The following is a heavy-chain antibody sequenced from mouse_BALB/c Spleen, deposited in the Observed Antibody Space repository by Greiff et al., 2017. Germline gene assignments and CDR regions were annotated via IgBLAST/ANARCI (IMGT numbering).Heavy chain of an antibody. V-gene: IGHV5-9-4*01. CDR3: ARDLTWFAY. J-gene: IGHJ3*01. CDR2: ISSGGSYT. CDR1: GFTFSSYA. Sequence: EVQVVESGGGLVKPGGSLKLSCAASGFTFSSYAMSWVRQSPEKRLEWVAEISSGGSYTYYPDTVTGRFTISRDNAKNTLYLEMSSLRSEDTAMYYCARDLTWFAYWGQGTLVTVSA.